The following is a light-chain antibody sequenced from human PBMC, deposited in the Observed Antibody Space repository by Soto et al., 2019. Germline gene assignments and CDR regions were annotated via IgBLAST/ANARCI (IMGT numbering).Light chain of an antibody. V-gene: IGLV2-8*01. J-gene: IGLJ1*01. Sequence: QSVLTQPHSASGSPGQSVTISCTGTSSDVGGYNYVSWYQQHPGKTPKLIIYEVSKRPSGVPDRFSGSKSGNTASLIVSGLQAEDEADYYCSSYAGSNKYVLGTGTKVTVL. CDR3: SSYAGSNKYV. CDR1: SSDVGGYNY. CDR2: EVS.